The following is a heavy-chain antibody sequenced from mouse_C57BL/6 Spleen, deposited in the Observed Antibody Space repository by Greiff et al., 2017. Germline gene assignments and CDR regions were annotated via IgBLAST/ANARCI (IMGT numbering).Heavy chain of an antibody. D-gene: IGHD2-3*01. V-gene: IGHV1-59*01. CDR1: GYTFTSYW. Sequence: QVQLQQPGAELVRPGTSVKLSCKASGYTFTSYWMHWVKQRPGQGLEWIGVIDPSDSYTNYNQKFKGKATLTVDTSSSTAYMQLSSLTSEDSAVXYCARDSDGYLHFDYWGQGTTLTVSS. J-gene: IGHJ2*01. CDR2: IDPSDSYT. CDR3: ARDSDGYLHFDY.